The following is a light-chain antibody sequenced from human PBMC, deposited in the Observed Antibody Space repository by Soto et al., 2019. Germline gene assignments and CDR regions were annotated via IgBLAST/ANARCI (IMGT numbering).Light chain of an antibody. CDR1: SSDLGSYNY. CDR2: DVS. CDR3: SSYTSSSTYV. V-gene: IGLV2-14*01. Sequence: QSALTQPASVSGSPGQSITLSCTGTSSDLGSYNYVSWYQQHPGKAPKLMIYDVSNRPSGVSNRFSGSKSGNTASLTISGLQAEDEADYYCSSYTSSSTYVFGTGTKLTVL. J-gene: IGLJ1*01.